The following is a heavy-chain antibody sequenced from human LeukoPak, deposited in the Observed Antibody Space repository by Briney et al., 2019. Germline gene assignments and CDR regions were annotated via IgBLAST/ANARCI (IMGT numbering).Heavy chain of an antibody. CDR2: INPSGGST. Sequence: ASVKVSFKASGYTFTSYYMHWVRQAPGQGLEWMGIINPSGGSTSYAQKFQGRVTMTRDMSTSTVYMELSSLRSEDTAVYYCARDWLGYHFDYWGQGTLVTVSS. V-gene: IGHV1-46*01. J-gene: IGHJ4*02. CDR1: GYTFTSYY. D-gene: IGHD6-25*01. CDR3: ARDWLGYHFDY.